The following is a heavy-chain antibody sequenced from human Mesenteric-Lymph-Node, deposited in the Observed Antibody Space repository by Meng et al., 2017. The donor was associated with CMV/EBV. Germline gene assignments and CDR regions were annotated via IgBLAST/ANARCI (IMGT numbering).Heavy chain of an antibody. CDR2: ISSSSSTI. J-gene: IGHJ4*02. D-gene: IGHD3/OR15-3a*01. CDR3: AKEDWHLGPSFDY. CDR1: GFTFSSYS. V-gene: IGHV3-48*04. Sequence: GESLKISCAASGFTFSSYSRNWVRQAPGKGLEWVSYISSSSSTIYYADSVKGRFTISRDNAKNSLYLQMNSLRAEDTAVYYCAKEDWHLGPSFDYWGQGTLVTVSS.